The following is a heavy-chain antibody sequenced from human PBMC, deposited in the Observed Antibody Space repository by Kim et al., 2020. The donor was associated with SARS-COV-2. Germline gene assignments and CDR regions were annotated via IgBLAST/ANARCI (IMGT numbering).Heavy chain of an antibody. D-gene: IGHD6-19*01. J-gene: IGHJ4*02. CDR3: ARSPAVAGTYDY. Sequence: YHADPVKCRFTISSDNTKNTRYLQMNSLRAEDTAVYYCARSPAVAGTYDYWGQGTLVTVSS. V-gene: IGHV3-23*01.